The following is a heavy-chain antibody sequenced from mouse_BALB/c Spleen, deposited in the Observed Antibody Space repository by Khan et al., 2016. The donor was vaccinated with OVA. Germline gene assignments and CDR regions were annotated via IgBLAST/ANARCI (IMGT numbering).Heavy chain of an antibody. CDR3: TRLAYYYDREGFAY. CDR2: VSTGGGYT. CDR1: GFTFSTYG. Sequence: EVQGVESGGDLVKPGGSLKLSCAASGFTFSTYGMSWVRQTPDKRLEWVATVSTGGGYTYYPDSVKGRFTLSRDKAKTTLYLQISGLKSEDKAMFYCTRLAYYYDREGFAYWGQGTLVTVSA. D-gene: IGHD1-1*01. V-gene: IGHV5-6*01. J-gene: IGHJ3*01.